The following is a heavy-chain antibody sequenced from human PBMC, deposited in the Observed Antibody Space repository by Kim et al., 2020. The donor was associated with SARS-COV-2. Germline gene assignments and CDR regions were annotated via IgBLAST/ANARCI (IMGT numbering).Heavy chain of an antibody. V-gene: IGHV6-1*01. CDR2: TYYRSKWYN. J-gene: IGHJ4*02. CDR1: GDSVSGNSAA. D-gene: IGHD3-10*01. Sequence: SQTLSLTCAISGDSVSGNSAAWNWIRQSPSRGLEWLGRTYYRSKWYNDYAVSVKSRITINPDTSKNQFSLQLNSVTPEDTAVYYCARIDLGTMVPTGYFDYWGQGALVTVSS. CDR3: ARIDLGTMVPTGYFDY.